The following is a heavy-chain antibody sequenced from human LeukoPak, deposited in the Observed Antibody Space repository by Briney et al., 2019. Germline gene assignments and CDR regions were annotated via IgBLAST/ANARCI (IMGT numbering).Heavy chain of an antibody. CDR2: IIPIFGTA. CDR1: GGTFSSYA. J-gene: IGHJ4*02. CDR3: ARSIAVAAPFDY. D-gene: IGHD6-19*01. Sequence: ASVKVSCKASGGTFSSYAISWVRQAPGQGLEWMGGIIPIFGTANYAQKFQGRVTITADESTSTAYMELSSLRSEDTAVYYCARSIAVAAPFDYWGQGTLVTVSS. V-gene: IGHV1-69*13.